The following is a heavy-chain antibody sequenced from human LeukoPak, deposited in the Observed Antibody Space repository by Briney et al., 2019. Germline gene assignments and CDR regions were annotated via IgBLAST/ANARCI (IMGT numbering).Heavy chain of an antibody. CDR2: INHSGST. CDR3: ASAKARRQYQLPYYYYYGMDV. CDR1: GGSFSGYY. J-gene: IGHJ6*02. Sequence: SETLSLTCAVYGGSFSGYYWSWIRQPPGKGLEWIGEINHSGSTNYNPSLKSQVTISVDTSKNQFSLKLSSVTAADTAVYYCASAKARRQYQLPYYYYYGMDVWGQGTTVTVSS. V-gene: IGHV4-34*01. D-gene: IGHD2-2*01.